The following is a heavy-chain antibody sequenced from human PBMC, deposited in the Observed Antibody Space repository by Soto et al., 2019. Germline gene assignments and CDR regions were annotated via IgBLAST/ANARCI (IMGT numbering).Heavy chain of an antibody. CDR1: GFTFSSYA. V-gene: IGHV3-23*01. CDR2: ISGSGGST. D-gene: IGHD3-16*02. Sequence: EVQLLESGGGLVQPGGSLRLSCAASGFTFSSYAMSWVRQAPGKGLEWVSAISGSGGSTYYAESVKGRFTISRDNSKNTLYLQMNSLRAEDTAVYYCAKYPDYIWGSYRSDYWGQGTLVTVSS. J-gene: IGHJ4*02. CDR3: AKYPDYIWGSYRSDY.